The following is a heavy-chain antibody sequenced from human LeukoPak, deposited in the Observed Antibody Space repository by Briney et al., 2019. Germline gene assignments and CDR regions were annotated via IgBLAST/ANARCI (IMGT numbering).Heavy chain of an antibody. CDR1: WVSLRSYW. CDR3: ARDYLTLDY. CDR2: INSDGSST. J-gene: IGHJ4*02. D-gene: IGHD1-14*01. Sequence: GGAPLIFCGASWVSLRSYWGHWGRRAPGEGVVWVSRINSDGSSTSYADSVKGRFTISRDNAKNTLYLQMNSMRAEDTAVYYCARDYLTLDYWGQGTLVTVSS. V-gene: IGHV3-74*01.